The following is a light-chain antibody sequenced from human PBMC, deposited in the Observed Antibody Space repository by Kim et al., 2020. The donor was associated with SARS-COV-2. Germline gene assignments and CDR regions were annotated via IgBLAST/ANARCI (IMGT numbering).Light chain of an antibody. CDR2: DDS. V-gene: IGLV3-21*03. CDR1: NIGIKS. J-gene: IGLJ1*01. Sequence: VAHRNAASITCGGDNIGIKSVHWYQQKPGQAPLFVIYDDSDRPSGIPERFSGSNSGNTATLTISRVEAGDEGDYYCQVWDGISEFVFGTGTKVTVL. CDR3: QVWDGISEFV.